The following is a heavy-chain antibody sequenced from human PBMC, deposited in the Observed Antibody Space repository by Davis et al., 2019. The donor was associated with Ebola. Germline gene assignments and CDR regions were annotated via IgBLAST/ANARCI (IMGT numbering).Heavy chain of an antibody. J-gene: IGHJ5*02. CDR3: ARRGLGGLSWFDP. CDR2: IHHRVSI. D-gene: IGHD3-16*01. CDR1: GASSIGFY. Sequence: SNILTSTLPLLGASSIGFYWSWIRQPQGKGLEWIGEIHHRVSINYNPSLKSRVPISVDTSKNQFPLKLSSVTAADTAVYYCARRGLGGLSWFDPRGQGTLVTVAS. V-gene: IGHV4-34*01.